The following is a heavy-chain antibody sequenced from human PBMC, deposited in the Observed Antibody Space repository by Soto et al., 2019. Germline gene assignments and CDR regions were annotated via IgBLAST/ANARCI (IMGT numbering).Heavy chain of an antibody. CDR3: ARRNYDSSGYQIEY. D-gene: IGHD3-22*01. CDR2: IYYSGST. V-gene: IGHV4-31*03. J-gene: IGHJ4*02. Sequence: QVQLQESGPGLVKPSQTLSLTCTVSGGSIISGGYYWSWVCQHPGKGLEWIGYIYYSGSTYYNPSLKSRVTISVDTSKNQFSLKLSSVTAADTAVYYCARRNYDSSGYQIEYWGQGTLVTVSS. CDR1: GGSIISGGYY.